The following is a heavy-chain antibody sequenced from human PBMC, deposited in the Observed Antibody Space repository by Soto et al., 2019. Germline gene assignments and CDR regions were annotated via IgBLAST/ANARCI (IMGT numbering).Heavy chain of an antibody. CDR3: ARVRQQSHFYYYGLHV. J-gene: IGHJ6*01. CDR1: VGSFNAYF. Sequence: QVQLQQWGAGLLKPSETLSLTCAVSVGSFNAYFWTWVRQSPGKGLELIGEIDHSGSARYNPSLSSRLTISVEAPKHQLSLKLRSLTAANTAMYYGARVRQQSHFYYYGLHVSGQGTKEIVSS. CDR2: IDHSGSA. V-gene: IGHV4-34*01.